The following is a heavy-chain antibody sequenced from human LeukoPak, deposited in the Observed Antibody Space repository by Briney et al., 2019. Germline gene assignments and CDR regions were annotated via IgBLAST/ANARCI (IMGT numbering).Heavy chain of an antibody. D-gene: IGHD3-3*01. Sequence: GGSLRLSCAASVFTFSDYYMSWIRQAPGKGLEWVSYISSSGSTIYYADSVKGRFTISRDNAKNSLYLQMNSLRAEDTAVYYCARDAFLKYYDFWSGYSPTLSYYYYYMDVWGKGTTVTVSS. V-gene: IGHV3-11*01. CDR2: ISSSGSTI. J-gene: IGHJ6*03. CDR1: VFTFSDYY. CDR3: ARDAFLKYYDFWSGYSPTLSYYYYYMDV.